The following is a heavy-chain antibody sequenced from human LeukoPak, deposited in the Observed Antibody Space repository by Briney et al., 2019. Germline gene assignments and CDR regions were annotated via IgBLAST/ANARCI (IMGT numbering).Heavy chain of an antibody. D-gene: IGHD6-19*01. CDR2: ISWNSGSI. CDR1: GFTFDDYA. Sequence: TGGSLRLSCAASGFTFDDYAMHWVRQAPGKGLEWVSGISWNSGSIGYADSVKGRFTISRDNAKNSLYLQMNSLRAEDTAVYYCARDKTPCYGIAVCQLRDENWFDPWGQGTLVTVSS. CDR3: ARDKTPCYGIAVCQLRDENWFDP. V-gene: IGHV3-9*01. J-gene: IGHJ5*02.